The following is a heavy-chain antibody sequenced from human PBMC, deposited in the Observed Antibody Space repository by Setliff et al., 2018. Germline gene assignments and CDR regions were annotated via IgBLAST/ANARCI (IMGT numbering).Heavy chain of an antibody. CDR1: GYSFTNYG. V-gene: IGHV1-18*01. Sequence: ASVKVSCKTSGYSFTNYGINWVRQAPGQGLEWMGWNSVYARRFQGRVTMTTDTSTSTAYRELRSLRSDDKAVYYCARDPFRNYDTAPVWFDPWGQGTLVTVSS. J-gene: IGHJ5*02. CDR2: NSVY. CDR3: ARDPFRNYDTAPVWFDP. D-gene: IGHD3-22*01.